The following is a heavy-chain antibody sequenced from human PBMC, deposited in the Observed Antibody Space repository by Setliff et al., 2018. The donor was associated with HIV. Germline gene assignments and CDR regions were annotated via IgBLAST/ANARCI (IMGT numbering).Heavy chain of an antibody. J-gene: IGHJ4*02. V-gene: IGHV4-39*07. CDR1: DGSVRSSSYY. Sequence: PSETLSLTCTVSDGSVRSSSYYWGWIRQPPGKGLEWIGSIYYSGSAYYNPSLKSRVTISVDKSKNQFSLKLTSVTAADTAMYYCARGSAVTGTLAYWGQGTMVAASS. CDR3: ARGSAVTGTLAY. CDR2: IYYSGSA. D-gene: IGHD6-19*01.